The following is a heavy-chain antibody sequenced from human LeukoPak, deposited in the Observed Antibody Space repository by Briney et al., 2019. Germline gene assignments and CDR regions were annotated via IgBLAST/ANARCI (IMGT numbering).Heavy chain of an antibody. Sequence: SETLSLTCTVSGYSISSGYYWGWIRQPPGKGLEWIGRIYHSGSTYYNPSLKSRVTISVDTSKNQFSLKLSSVTAADTAVYYCASFYYDSSGYYHDAFDIWGQGTMVTVYS. CDR1: GYSISSGYY. CDR3: ASFYYDSSGYYHDAFDI. CDR2: IYHSGST. V-gene: IGHV4-38-2*02. D-gene: IGHD3-22*01. J-gene: IGHJ3*02.